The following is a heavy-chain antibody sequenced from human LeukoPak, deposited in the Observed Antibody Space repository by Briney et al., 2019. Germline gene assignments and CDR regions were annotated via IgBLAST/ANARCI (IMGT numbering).Heavy chain of an antibody. Sequence: GGSLRLSCAASEFTFSNYAMHWVRQAPGKGLEWVAVISYDGSNKYYADSVKGRFTISRDNSKNTLFLQMNSLRAEDTAVYYCARVGNDYGDYNVYWGQGTLVTVSS. J-gene: IGHJ4*02. V-gene: IGHV3-30-3*01. CDR1: EFTFSNYA. D-gene: IGHD4-17*01. CDR2: ISYDGSNK. CDR3: ARVGNDYGDYNVY.